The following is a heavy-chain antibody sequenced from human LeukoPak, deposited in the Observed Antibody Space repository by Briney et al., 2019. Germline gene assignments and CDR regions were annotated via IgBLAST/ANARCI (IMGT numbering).Heavy chain of an antibody. CDR3: AKDKDFWSGYYRGVPFYYGMDV. CDR2: ISGSGDST. V-gene: IGHV3-23*01. CDR1: GFTFRSYA. Sequence: GGSLRLSGAASGFTFRSYAMSWVRQAPGKGLEWVSAISGSGDSTYYPDSVKGRFTISRDNAKNTLYLQMHSLRAEDTAVYYCAKDKDFWSGYYRGVPFYYGMDVWGQGTTVTVSS. J-gene: IGHJ6*02. D-gene: IGHD3-3*01.